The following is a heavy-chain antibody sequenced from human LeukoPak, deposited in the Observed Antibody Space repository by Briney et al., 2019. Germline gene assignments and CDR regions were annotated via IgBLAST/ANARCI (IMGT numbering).Heavy chain of an antibody. J-gene: IGHJ4*02. CDR2: IKQDGSEK. V-gene: IGHV3-7*01. CDR1: GFTFSSYG. Sequence: PGGSLRLSCAASGFTFSSYGMSWVRQAPGKGLEWVANIKQDGSEKYYVDSVKGRFTISRDNAKNSLYLQMNSLRAEDTAVYYCARAKHTSYYYDSSGYYYFDYWGQGTLVTVSS. CDR3: ARAKHTSYYYDSSGYYYFDY. D-gene: IGHD3-22*01.